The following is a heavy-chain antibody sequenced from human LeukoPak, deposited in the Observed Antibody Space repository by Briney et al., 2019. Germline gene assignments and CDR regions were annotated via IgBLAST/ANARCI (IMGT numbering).Heavy chain of an antibody. CDR3: AKSAQWLVAWYY. CDR1: GFTFSSYG. J-gene: IGHJ4*02. CDR2: ISYDGSNK. D-gene: IGHD6-19*01. Sequence: PGGSLRLSCAASGFTFSSYGMHWVRQAPGKGLEWVAVISYDGSNKYYADSVKGRFTISRDNSKNTLYLQMNSLRAEDTAVYYCAKSAQWLVAWYYWGQGTLVTVSS. V-gene: IGHV3-30*18.